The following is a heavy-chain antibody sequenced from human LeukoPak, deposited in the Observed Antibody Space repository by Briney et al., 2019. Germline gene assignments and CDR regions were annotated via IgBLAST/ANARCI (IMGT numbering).Heavy chain of an antibody. CDR1: GGTFSSYA. CDR2: IIPIFGTA. CDR3: ARDQSPYYYDSSGYYDY. V-gene: IGHV1-69*13. J-gene: IGHJ4*02. Sequence: GASVKVSCKASGGTFSSYAISWVRQAPGQGLEWMGGIIPIFGTANYAQKFQGRVTITADESTSTAYMELSSLRSEDTAVYYCARDQSPYYYDSSGYYDYWGQETLVTVSS. D-gene: IGHD3-22*01.